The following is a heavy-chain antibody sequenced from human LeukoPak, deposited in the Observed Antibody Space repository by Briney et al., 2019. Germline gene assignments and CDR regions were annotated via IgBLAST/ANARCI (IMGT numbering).Heavy chain of an antibody. CDR2: IHTIGST. J-gene: IGHJ4*02. V-gene: IGHV4-4*07. D-gene: IGHD3-22*01. CDR1: GVAISSYY. Sequence: SETLSLTCTVSGVAISSYYWSWIRQPAGKGLDWIGRIHTIGSTNYNPSLKSRVTMSVDTSKNQFSLKLSSVTAADTAVYYCARDKYYYDSSGRGLDYWGQGTLVTVSS. CDR3: ARDKYYYDSSGRGLDY.